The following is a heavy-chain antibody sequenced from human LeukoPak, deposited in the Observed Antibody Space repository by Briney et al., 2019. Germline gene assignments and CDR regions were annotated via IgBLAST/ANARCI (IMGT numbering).Heavy chain of an antibody. CDR2: INPTSGDT. CDR1: GYTFTGYY. D-gene: IGHD7-27*01. CDR3: ARGDGDGPARRAFDI. J-gene: IGHJ3*02. Sequence: ASVKVSCKASGYTFTGYYMHWVRQALGQGLEWMGWINPTSGDTNYVQKFQGRVIMTRDTSISTAYMELSRVTSDDTAVYYCARGDGDGPARRAFDIWGQGTMVTVSS. V-gene: IGHV1-2*02.